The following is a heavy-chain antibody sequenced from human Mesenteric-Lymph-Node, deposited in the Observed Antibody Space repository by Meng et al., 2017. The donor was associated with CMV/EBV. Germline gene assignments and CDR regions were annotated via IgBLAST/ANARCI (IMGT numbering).Heavy chain of an antibody. CDR2: SNHSGST. V-gene: IGHV4-34*01. CDR3: AGRIIMVRGVIRGGWRWFDP. CDR1: SFSDYY. J-gene: IGHJ5*02. Sequence: SFSDYYWTWVRQPPGKGLEWIGESNHSGSTNYNPSLKSRVTISVDMSKNQFSLKLSSVTAADTAVYYCAGRIIMVRGVIRGGWRWFDPWGQGTLVTVSS. D-gene: IGHD3-10*01.